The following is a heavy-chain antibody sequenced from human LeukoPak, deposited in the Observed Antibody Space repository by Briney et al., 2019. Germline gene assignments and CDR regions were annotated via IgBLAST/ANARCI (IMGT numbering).Heavy chain of an antibody. D-gene: IGHD2-21*02. V-gene: IGHV3-11*01. Sequence: GGSLRLSCAASGFTFSDYYMSWIRQAPGKGLEWVSYISSSGSTIYYADSVKGRFTISRDNAKNSLYLQMNSLRAEDTAVYYCARDQSVVVTAIYYYGMDVWGQGTTVTVSS. CDR2: ISSSGSTI. CDR3: ARDQSVVVTAIYYYGMDV. J-gene: IGHJ6*02. CDR1: GFTFSDYY.